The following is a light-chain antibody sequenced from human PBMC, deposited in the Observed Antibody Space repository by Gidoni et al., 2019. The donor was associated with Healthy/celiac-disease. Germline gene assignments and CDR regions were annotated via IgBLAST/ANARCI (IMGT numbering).Light chain of an antibody. CDR2: DAS. CDR1: QNVSSN. J-gene: IGKJ1*01. V-gene: IGKV3-15*01. CDR3: QQYNNRPPVT. Sequence: EIVMTQTPATLSVSPGERATLPCRASQNVSSNLAWYQQQPGQAPTLLIYDASIRATGVPAWFSSSGSGTEFTPPISSLQSEDFAVYYCQQYNNRPPVTFGQGTKVEIK.